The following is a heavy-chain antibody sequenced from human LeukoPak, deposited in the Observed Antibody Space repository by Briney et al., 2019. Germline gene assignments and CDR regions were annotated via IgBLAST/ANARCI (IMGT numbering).Heavy chain of an antibody. CDR2: IYYSGSA. CDR1: GGSISNYY. CDR3: ARTTEGYVRGPGYSYYYYMDV. V-gene: IGHV4-59*01. D-gene: IGHD3-16*01. J-gene: IGHJ6*03. Sequence: SETLSLTCTVSGGSISNYYWSWIRQPPGKGLEWIGYIYYSGSANYNPSLKSRVTISVDTSRNQFSLKLTSVTAADTAVYYCARTTEGYVRGPGYSYYYYMDVWGKGTTVTISS.